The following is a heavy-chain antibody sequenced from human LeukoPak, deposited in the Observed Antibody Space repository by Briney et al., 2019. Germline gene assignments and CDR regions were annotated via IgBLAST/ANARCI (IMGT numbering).Heavy chain of an antibody. Sequence: GGSLRLSCAASGFSFSSYGMTWVRQAPGKGLEWVSSISGGGGSTNSADSVKGRFTISRDDSKNTLYLQMNSLRTEDTAVYYCAKSSYYDSSGYYREYYFDHWGQGTLVTVSS. D-gene: IGHD3-22*01. V-gene: IGHV3-23*01. J-gene: IGHJ4*02. CDR1: GFSFSSYG. CDR2: ISGGGGST. CDR3: AKSSYYDSSGYYREYYFDH.